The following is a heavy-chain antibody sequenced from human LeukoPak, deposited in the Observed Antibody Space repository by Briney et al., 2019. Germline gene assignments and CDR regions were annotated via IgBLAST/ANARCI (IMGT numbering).Heavy chain of an antibody. V-gene: IGHV3-30*18. CDR3: AKDDCSSTSCYMGYYFDY. Sequence: GRSLRLSCAAPGFTFSSYGMHWVRQAPGKGLEWVAVISYDGSNKYYADSVKGRFTISRDNSKNTLYLQMNSLRAEDTAVYYCAKDDCSSTSCYMGYYFDYWGQGTLVTVSS. CDR2: ISYDGSNK. J-gene: IGHJ4*02. D-gene: IGHD2-2*02. CDR1: GFTFSSYG.